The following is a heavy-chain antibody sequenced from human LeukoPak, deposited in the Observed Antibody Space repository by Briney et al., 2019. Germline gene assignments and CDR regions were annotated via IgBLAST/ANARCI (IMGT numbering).Heavy chain of an antibody. V-gene: IGHV4-59*08. J-gene: IGHJ5*02. CDR2: IYYSGST. Sequence: PWGSLRLSCAASGFTFSSYAMSWIRQPPGKGLEWIGYIYYSGSTNYNPSLKSRVTISVDTSKNQFSLKLSSVTAADTAVYYCARRTPESDWFDPWGQGTLVTVSS. D-gene: IGHD1-14*01. CDR1: GFTFSSYA. CDR3: ARRTPESDWFDP.